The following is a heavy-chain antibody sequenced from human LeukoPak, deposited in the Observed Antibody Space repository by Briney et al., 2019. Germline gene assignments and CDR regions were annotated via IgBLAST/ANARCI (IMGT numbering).Heavy chain of an antibody. Sequence: GASVKVSCKASGYTFTRHGISWVRQAPGQGLEWMGWISAYNGNTKYAQKFQGRVTMTTDTSTSTAYMELRSLRSDDTAVYYCATSGLHDNGPYSYFVMDVWGQGTTVTVSS. CDR1: GYTFTRHG. V-gene: IGHV1-18*01. J-gene: IGHJ6*02. CDR3: ATSGLHDNGPYSYFVMDV. D-gene: IGHD4-17*01. CDR2: ISAYNGNT.